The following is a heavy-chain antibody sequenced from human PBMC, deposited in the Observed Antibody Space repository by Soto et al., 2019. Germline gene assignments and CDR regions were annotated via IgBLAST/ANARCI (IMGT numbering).Heavy chain of an antibody. D-gene: IGHD3-10*01. CDR2: IYSAGDT. Sequence: EVQLVQSGGGLVQPGGSLRLSCAASGFTVTSNFMSWVRQAPGKGLEWVSVIYSAGDTNYADSVRRRFTFSRDISKNTLYLQMNSLRAEDTAVYYCARGLRGAIREKSLDYWGQGTLATVS. CDR3: ARGLRGAIREKSLDY. J-gene: IGHJ4*02. CDR1: GFTVTSNF. V-gene: IGHV3-53*02.